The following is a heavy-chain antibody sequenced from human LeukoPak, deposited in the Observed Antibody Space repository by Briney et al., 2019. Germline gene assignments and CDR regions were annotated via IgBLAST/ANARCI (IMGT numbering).Heavy chain of an antibody. Sequence: GESLKISCTGSTYSFTSYCIGWVRQMPGRGLEWMGIICPGDSDATYGPSFQGQVTISTDKSASTAYLQWSSLKASDTAMYYCARHVAYYGSGSYYNWFDPWGQGTLVTVSS. V-gene: IGHV5-51*01. CDR1: TYSFTSYC. D-gene: IGHD3-10*01. J-gene: IGHJ5*02. CDR2: ICPGDSDA. CDR3: ARHVAYYGSGSYYNWFDP.